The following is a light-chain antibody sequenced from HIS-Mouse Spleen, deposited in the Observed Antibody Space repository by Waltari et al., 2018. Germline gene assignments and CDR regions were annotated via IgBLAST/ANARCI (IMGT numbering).Light chain of an antibody. CDR2: EVS. Sequence: QSALTQPPSASGSPGQSVTISCTGTSSDVGGYNYVSWYQQPPGKAPKLMIYEVSKRPSGVPDSFSGSKSGNTASLTVSGLQAEDEADYYCSSYAGSNNFDVFGTGTKVTVL. CDR3: SSYAGSNNFDV. V-gene: IGLV2-8*01. CDR1: SSDVGGYNY. J-gene: IGLJ1*01.